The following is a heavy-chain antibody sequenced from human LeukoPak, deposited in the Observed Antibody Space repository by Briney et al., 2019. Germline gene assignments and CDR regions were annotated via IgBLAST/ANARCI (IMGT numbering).Heavy chain of an antibody. D-gene: IGHD3-22*01. CDR3: ASLIDYYDSSGYYY. V-gene: IGHV4-59*12. Sequence: SETLSLTCTVSGGSISSYYWSWIRQPPGKGLEWIGYFYYSGSTNYNPSLKSRVTISVDTSKNQFSLKLSSVTAADTAVYYCASLIDYYDSSGYYYWGQGTLVTVSS. J-gene: IGHJ4*02. CDR2: FYYSGST. CDR1: GGSISSYY.